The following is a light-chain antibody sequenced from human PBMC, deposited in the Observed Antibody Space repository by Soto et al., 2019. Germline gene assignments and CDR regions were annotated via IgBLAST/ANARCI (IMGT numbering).Light chain of an antibody. CDR2: AAS. CDR3: QQSDSYPYS. Sequence: DSQMTQSPSSLSVSVGDRVTITCRTSQSITNYLNWYQQKPGKAPKILVYAASSLQSGVPSRFIGNGSGTDFTLTISSLQPEDFASYYCQQSDSYPYSFGQGTKLEIK. CDR1: QSITNY. J-gene: IGKJ2*01. V-gene: IGKV1-39*01.